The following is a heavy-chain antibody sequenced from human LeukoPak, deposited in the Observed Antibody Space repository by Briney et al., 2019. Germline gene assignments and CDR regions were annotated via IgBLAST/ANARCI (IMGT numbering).Heavy chain of an antibody. D-gene: IGHD3-22*01. V-gene: IGHV3-21*01. CDR3: ARDREYDSSGYFDY. CDR2: ISSSSSYI. CDR1: GFTFSSYS. Sequence: PGGSLRLSCAASGFTFSSYSMNWVRQAPGKGLEWVSSISSSSSYIYYADSVKGRFTISRDNAKNSLYLQTNSLRAEDTAVYYCARDREYDSSGYFDYWGQGTLVTVSS. J-gene: IGHJ4*02.